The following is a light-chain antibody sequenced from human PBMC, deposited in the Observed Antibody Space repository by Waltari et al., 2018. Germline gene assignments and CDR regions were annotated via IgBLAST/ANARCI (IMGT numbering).Light chain of an antibody. CDR2: EGT. Sequence: QSGLTQPASVSGSPGQSITISCTGTSSDVGTYNLVSWYQQYPGKAPKLMVYEGTRRASGVSVLFSGSKSGNTASLTIFGLQSEDEADYYCCSYAGLGIYVFGTGTKVTVL. V-gene: IGLV2-23*01. J-gene: IGLJ1*01. CDR1: SSDVGTYNL. CDR3: CSYAGLGIYV.